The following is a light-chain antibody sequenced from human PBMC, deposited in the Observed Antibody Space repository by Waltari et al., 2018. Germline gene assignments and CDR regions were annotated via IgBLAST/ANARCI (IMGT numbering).Light chain of an antibody. CDR1: QSVLYSSNNKNY. J-gene: IGKJ1*01. V-gene: IGKV4-1*01. CDR3: QQYYATPPWT. Sequence: IVMTQSPDSPAVSLGERATNNCKSSQSVLYSSNNKNYLAWYQQKAGQHPTLLSYWASNRASGVPDRFSGSGSGTDFTLNISSLQAEDVAVYYCQQYYATPPWTFGQGTKVEIK. CDR2: WAS.